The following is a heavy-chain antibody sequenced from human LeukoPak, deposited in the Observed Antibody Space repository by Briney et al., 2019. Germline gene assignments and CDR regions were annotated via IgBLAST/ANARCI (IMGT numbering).Heavy chain of an antibody. V-gene: IGHV3-23*01. D-gene: IGHD3/OR15-3a*01. CDR3: VREGPRGLAFDI. J-gene: IGHJ3*02. Sequence: GGSLRLSCAASGFTFSSYAMSWVRQAPGKGLEWVSAISGSGGSTYYADSVKGRFTIFRDNSKNTLYLQMNGLRVEDTAVYYCVREGPRGLAFDIWGQGTMVTVSS. CDR1: GFTFSSYA. CDR2: ISGSGGST.